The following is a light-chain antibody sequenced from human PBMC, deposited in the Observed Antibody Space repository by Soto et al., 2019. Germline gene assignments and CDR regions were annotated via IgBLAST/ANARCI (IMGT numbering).Light chain of an antibody. CDR2: GAT. Sequence: EIVLTQSPGTLSLSPGERATLSCRASQSVSSSYLAWYQQKPGQAPRLLIYGATGRATGIPDRFSGSGSGTDFTLTISRLEPEDFAVYYCQQYGSSRTFGQGNKVDIK. V-gene: IGKV3-20*01. J-gene: IGKJ1*01. CDR3: QQYGSSRT. CDR1: QSVSSSY.